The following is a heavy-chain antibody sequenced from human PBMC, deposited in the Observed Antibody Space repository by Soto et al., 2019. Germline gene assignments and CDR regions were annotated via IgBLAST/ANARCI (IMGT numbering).Heavy chain of an antibody. CDR3: ARGLSSGWYGYYYYGMDV. V-gene: IGHV3-30-3*01. CDR2: ISYDGSNK. Sequence: AGGSLRLSCAASGFTFSSYAMHWVRQAPGKGLEWVAVISYDGSNKYYADSVKGRFTISRDNSKNTLYLQMNSLRAEDTAVYYCARGLSSGWYGYYYYGMDVWGQGTTVTVSS. CDR1: GFTFSSYA. D-gene: IGHD6-19*01. J-gene: IGHJ6*02.